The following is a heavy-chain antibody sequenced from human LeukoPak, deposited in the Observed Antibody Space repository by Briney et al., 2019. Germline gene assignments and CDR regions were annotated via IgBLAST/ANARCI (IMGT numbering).Heavy chain of an antibody. CDR3: ARNAHSFDSSGYYFHF. Sequence: PGGSLRLSCAASGFTLSEFGMHWVRQAPGKGLEWITFIRYDGYKKHYIDSVKGRFTTSRDNSKNTVSLQTSSLRVEDTAVYYCARNAHSFDSSGYYFHFWGQGTRVTVSS. J-gene: IGHJ4*02. D-gene: IGHD3-22*01. CDR2: IRYDGYKK. CDR1: GFTLSEFG. V-gene: IGHV3-30*02.